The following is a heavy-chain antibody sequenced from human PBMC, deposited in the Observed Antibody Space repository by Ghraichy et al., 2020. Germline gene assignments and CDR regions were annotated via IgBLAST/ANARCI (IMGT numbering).Heavy chain of an antibody. J-gene: IGHJ6*02. Sequence: SQTLSLTCAVYGGSFSGYYWSWIRQPPGKGLEWIGEINHSGSTNYNPTLKSRVTISVDTSKNQFSLKLSSVTAADTAVYYCARVRRCYDYYYYGMDVWGQGTTVTVSS. V-gene: IGHV4-34*01. D-gene: IGHD2-15*01. CDR3: ARVRRCYDYYYYGMDV. CDR2: INHSGST. CDR1: GGSFSGYY.